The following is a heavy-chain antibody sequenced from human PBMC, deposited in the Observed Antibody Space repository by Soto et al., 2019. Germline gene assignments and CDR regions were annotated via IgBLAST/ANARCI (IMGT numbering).Heavy chain of an antibody. CDR3: ARQRGYFYGKHDN. D-gene: IGHD5-18*01. J-gene: IGHJ4*02. V-gene: IGHV4-39*01. CDR2: IYYSGTT. Sequence: SETLSLTCTVSGGSISSNSFYWGWVRQPPGKGLEWIGTIYYSGTTYYNPSLKSRLTISVEPSKNQFSLKLTSVTVADTAVYYCARQRGYFYGKHDNWGQGTLVTVSS. CDR1: GGSISSNSFY.